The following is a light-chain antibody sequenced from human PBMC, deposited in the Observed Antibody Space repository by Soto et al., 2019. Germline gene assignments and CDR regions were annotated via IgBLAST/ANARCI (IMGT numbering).Light chain of an antibody. V-gene: IGKV1-39*01. CDR3: QQSYSTPRT. Sequence: DIQMTQSPYSLSASVGDRVTITCRASQSITNILNWYQQKPGKAPKLMIYGASSLQSGVPSRFICSGSGTAFTLIISSLQPENSANYYCQQSYSTPRTSGQGTTQDTK. CDR1: QSITNI. CDR2: GAS. J-gene: IGKJ2*01.